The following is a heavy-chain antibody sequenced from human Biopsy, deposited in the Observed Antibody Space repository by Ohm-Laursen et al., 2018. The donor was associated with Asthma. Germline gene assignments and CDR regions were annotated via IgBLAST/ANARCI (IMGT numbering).Heavy chain of an antibody. V-gene: IGHV3-30*18. CDR2: ILFDGRKI. J-gene: IGHJ4*02. CDR3: AKDRVAGRSYYFGY. D-gene: IGHD3-10*01. Sequence: RSLRLSCTASGFNFHNYGMNWVRRAPGKGLEWVAQILFDGRKINYPDSVKGRFTISRDNSKNMVYLQMNSLRPEDTAVYYCAKDRVAGRSYYFGYWGQGSLVSVSS. CDR1: GFNFHNYG.